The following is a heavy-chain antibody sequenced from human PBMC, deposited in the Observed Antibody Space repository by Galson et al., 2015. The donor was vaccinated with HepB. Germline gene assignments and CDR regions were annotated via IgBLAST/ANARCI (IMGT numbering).Heavy chain of an antibody. J-gene: IGHJ6*03. CDR3: AREGVYCSSFNCSQDYYLDV. Sequence: SLRLSCAASGFTFSNYNMNWVRQAPEKGLEWVSSITNDNHYTYYADSVKGRFSISRDNAKNSLFLHMNSLRAEDTAVYYCAREGVYCSSFNCSQDYYLDVWGKGTTVTVSS. CDR2: ITNDNHYT. CDR1: GFTFSNYN. V-gene: IGHV3-21*01. D-gene: IGHD5/OR15-5a*01.